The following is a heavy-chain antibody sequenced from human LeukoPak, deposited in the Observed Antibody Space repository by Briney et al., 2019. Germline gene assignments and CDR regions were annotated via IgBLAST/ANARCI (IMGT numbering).Heavy chain of an antibody. D-gene: IGHD1-26*01. J-gene: IGHJ4*02. Sequence: PSETLSLTCTVSGGSISSGSYYWGWIRQPPGKGLEWIGYVFHTGSTNYNPSLKSRVTISVDTSKNQFSLKLSSVTAADTAVYYCARDRGSQPFIDYWGQGTLVTVSS. CDR2: VFHTGST. CDR1: GGSISSGSYY. CDR3: ARDRGSQPFIDY. V-gene: IGHV4-61*01.